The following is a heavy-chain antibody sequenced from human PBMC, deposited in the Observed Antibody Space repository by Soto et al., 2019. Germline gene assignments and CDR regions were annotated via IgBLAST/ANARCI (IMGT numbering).Heavy chain of an antibody. CDR3: ARGGSSGYYHNY. CDR2: TSYDGSNK. Sequence: QVQLVESGGGVVQPGRSLRLSCAASGFTFSSYAMHWVRQAPGKGLEWVAVTSYDGSNKYYADSVKGRFTISRDNSKNTLYLQMNSLRAEDTAVYSCARGGSSGYYHNYWGQGTLVTVSS. J-gene: IGHJ4*02. D-gene: IGHD3-22*01. V-gene: IGHV3-30-3*01. CDR1: GFTFSSYA.